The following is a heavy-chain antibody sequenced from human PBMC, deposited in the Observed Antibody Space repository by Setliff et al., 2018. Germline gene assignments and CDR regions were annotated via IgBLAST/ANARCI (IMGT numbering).Heavy chain of an antibody. J-gene: IGHJ6*02. CDR2: INPNSGGT. V-gene: IGHV1-2*04. Sequence: GASVKVSCKASGYTFTGYYMHWVRQAPGQGLEWMGWINPNSGGTNYAQKFQGWVTMTRDTSISTAYMELSRLRSDDTAVYYCARGRDFWSGYYTYYYYGMDVWGQGTTVTVSS. CDR1: GYTFTGYY. CDR3: ARGRDFWSGYYTYYYYGMDV. D-gene: IGHD3-3*01.